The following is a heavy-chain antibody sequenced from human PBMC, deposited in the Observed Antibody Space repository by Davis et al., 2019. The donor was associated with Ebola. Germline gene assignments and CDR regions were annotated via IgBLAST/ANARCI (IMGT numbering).Heavy chain of an antibody. Sequence: SETLSLTCTVSGGSIISSSSYWGWIRQPPRKGLEWIGSIYYSGITYYNPSLKSRVTISVDKSKNQFSLKLSSVTAADTAVYYCARGRKLGMYGMDVWGKGTTVTVSS. CDR3: ARGRKLGMYGMDV. J-gene: IGHJ6*04. D-gene: IGHD1-14*01. CDR1: GGSIISSSSY. V-gene: IGHV4-39*07. CDR2: IYYSGIT.